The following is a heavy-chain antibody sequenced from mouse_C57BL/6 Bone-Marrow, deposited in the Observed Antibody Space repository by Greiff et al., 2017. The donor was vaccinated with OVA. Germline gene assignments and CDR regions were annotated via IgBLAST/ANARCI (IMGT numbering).Heavy chain of an antibody. CDR3: ARGGDYYGSSSWFAY. Sequence: QVQLQQSGPGLVQPSQSLSITCTVSGFSLTSYGVHWVRQSPGKGLEWLGVIWSGGSTDYNAAFISRLSISKDNPKSQVFFKMNSLQADDTAIYYCARGGDYYGSSSWFAYWGQGTLVTVSA. D-gene: IGHD1-1*01. CDR2: IWSGGST. CDR1: GFSLTSYG. J-gene: IGHJ3*01. V-gene: IGHV2-2*01.